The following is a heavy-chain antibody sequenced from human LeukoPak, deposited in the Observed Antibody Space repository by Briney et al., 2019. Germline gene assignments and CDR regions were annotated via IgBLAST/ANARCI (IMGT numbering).Heavy chain of an antibody. Sequence: ASVKVSCKVSGYTLTELSMHWVRQAPGKGLEWMGGFDPEDGETIYAQKFQGRVTMTEDTSTDTAYMELSSLRSEDTAVYYCATDKRELPLDAFDIWGQGTMVTVSS. CDR3: ATDKRELPLDAFDI. D-gene: IGHD1-26*01. CDR1: GYTLTELS. J-gene: IGHJ3*02. V-gene: IGHV1-24*01. CDR2: FDPEDGET.